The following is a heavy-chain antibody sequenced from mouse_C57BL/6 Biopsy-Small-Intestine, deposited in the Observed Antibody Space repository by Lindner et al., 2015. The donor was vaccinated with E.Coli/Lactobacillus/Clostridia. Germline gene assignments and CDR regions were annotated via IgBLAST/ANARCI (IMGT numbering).Heavy chain of an antibody. CDR1: GYAFSSSW. D-gene: IGHD1-1*01. J-gene: IGHJ3*01. V-gene: IGHV1-82*01. CDR3: ARENYYGSSSSAWFAY. CDR2: IYPGDGDT. Sequence: VQLQESGPELVKPGASVKISCKASGYAFSSSWMNWVKQRPGKGLEWIGRIYPGDGDTNYNGKFKGKATPTADKSSSTAYMQLSSLTSEDSAVYFCARENYYGSSSSAWFAYWGQGTLVTVSA.